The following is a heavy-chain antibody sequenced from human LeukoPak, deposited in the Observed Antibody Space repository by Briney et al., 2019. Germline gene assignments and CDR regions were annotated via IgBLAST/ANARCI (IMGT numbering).Heavy chain of an antibody. J-gene: IGHJ4*02. D-gene: IGHD1-26*01. Sequence: SETLSLTCTASGGSIRSYYWSWIRQPPGKGLEWIGYIYYSGSTNYNPSLKSRVTISVDTSKNQFSLKLSSVTAADTAVYYCARDSHSGSSYFGYWGQGTLVTVSS. CDR3: ARDSHSGSSYFGY. V-gene: IGHV4-59*12. CDR1: GGSIRSYY. CDR2: IYYSGST.